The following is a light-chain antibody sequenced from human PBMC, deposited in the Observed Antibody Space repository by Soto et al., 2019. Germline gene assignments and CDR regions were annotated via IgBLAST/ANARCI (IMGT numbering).Light chain of an antibody. CDR3: QKYDNSPLP. V-gene: IGKV3-20*01. CDR2: GAS. Sequence: EIGWTQSPGTLSFSPGERATLSCRARQSVNSNYLAWYPQKPGQGPRLLIYGASSRATGIPDRFSGSGSGTDFTLTISSLEREDFAVYYCQKYDNSPLPFGQGTKVEI. CDR1: QSVNSNY. J-gene: IGKJ1*01.